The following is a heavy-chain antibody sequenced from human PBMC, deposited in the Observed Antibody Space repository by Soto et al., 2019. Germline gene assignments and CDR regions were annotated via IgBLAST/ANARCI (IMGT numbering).Heavy chain of an antibody. CDR1: GYPFTHYG. J-gene: IGHJ6*02. D-gene: IGHD3-10*01. Sequence: ASVKVSCKSSGYPFTHYGITWIRQAPGQGLEWMGWISPFNGNTNYGQTLQGRVTLTTETSTSTVYMELRSLRSDDTAVYYCASDQSCDRSYYYVIDVWGQGTTVTVSS. V-gene: IGHV1-18*01. CDR3: ASDQSCDRSYYYVIDV. CDR2: ISPFNGNT.